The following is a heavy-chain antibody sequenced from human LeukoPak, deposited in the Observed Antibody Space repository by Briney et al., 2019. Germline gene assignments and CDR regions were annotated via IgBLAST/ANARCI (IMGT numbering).Heavy chain of an antibody. CDR2: IKQDGTEK. CDR1: GFTFSNYW. V-gene: IGHV3-7*01. CDR3: GPSSWDY. J-gene: IGHJ4*02. D-gene: IGHD6-19*01. Sequence: PGGSLRLSCAASGFTFSNYWVSWVRQAPGKGLEWVANIKQDGTEKYYVDSVKGRFTISRDNAKNSLYLQMNSLRAEDTAIYYCGPSSWDYWGQGTLVTVSS.